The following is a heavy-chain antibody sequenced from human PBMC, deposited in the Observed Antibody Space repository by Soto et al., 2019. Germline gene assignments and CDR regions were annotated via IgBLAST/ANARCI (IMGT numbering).Heavy chain of an antibody. V-gene: IGHV3-23*01. CDR1: GFTFSSYA. D-gene: IGHD3-10*01. CDR3: AKFMRVLLTGYYYYGMDV. Sequence: LRLSCAASGFTFSSYAMSWVRQAPGKGLEWVSAISGSGGSTYYADSVKGRFTISRDNSKNTLYLQMNSLRAEDTAVYYCAKFMRVLLTGYYYYGMDVWGQGTTVTVSS. J-gene: IGHJ6*02. CDR2: ISGSGGST.